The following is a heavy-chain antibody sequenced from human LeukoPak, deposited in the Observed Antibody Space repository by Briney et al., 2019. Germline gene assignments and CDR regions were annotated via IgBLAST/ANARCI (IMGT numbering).Heavy chain of an antibody. CDR1: GYSISSGYF. CDR3: ARVPGPNWFDP. CDR2: MYHSGST. Sequence: SETLSLTCTVSGYSISSGYFWGWIRQPPGKGLEWIGSMYHSGSTYYNPSLRSRVTISVDTSKNQFSLRLSSVTAADTAVYYCARVPGPNWFDPWGQGTLVTVSS. V-gene: IGHV4-38-2*02. J-gene: IGHJ5*02.